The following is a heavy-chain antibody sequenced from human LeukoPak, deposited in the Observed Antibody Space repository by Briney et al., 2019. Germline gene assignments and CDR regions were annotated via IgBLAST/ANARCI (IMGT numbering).Heavy chain of an antibody. CDR2: IYYSGST. V-gene: IGHV4-39*01. D-gene: IGHD5-18*01. J-gene: IGHJ4*02. CDR3: ARHADTAMAIDY. Sequence: PSETLSLTCTVSGGSISSSSYYWGWIRQPPGKGLEWIGSIYYSGSTYYNPSLKSRVTISVDTSKNQFSLKLSSVTAADTAVYYCARHADTAMAIDYWGQGTLVTVPS. CDR1: GGSISSSSYY.